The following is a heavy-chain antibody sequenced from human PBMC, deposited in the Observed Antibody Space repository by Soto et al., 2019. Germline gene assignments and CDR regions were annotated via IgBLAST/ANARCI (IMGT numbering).Heavy chain of an antibody. Sequence: QVQLQESGPGLVKSSETLSLTCTVSGGSISSYYWSWIRQPPGKGLEYIGYIHHSGRTSSNPFLKSRVTISLDTLKPQFPLKLNSVNAAGSAVYYCAGHVPLTTVTISPVKLDYWVHGTLVTVSS. CDR1: GGSISSYY. CDR2: IHHSGRT. D-gene: IGHD4-17*01. V-gene: IGHV4-59*08. J-gene: IGHJ4*01. CDR3: AGHVPLTTVTISPVKLDY.